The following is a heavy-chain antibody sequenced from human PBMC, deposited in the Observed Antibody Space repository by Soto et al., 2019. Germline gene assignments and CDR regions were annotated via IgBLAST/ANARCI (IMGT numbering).Heavy chain of an antibody. CDR2: ISWNSGSI. D-gene: IGHD2-21*01. V-gene: IGHV3-9*01. CDR3: TSRRDLTPVDPLDY. CDR1: GFTFDDYA. Sequence: PGGSLRLSCAASGFTFDDYAMHWVRQAPGKGLEWVSGISWNSGSIGYADSVKGRFTISRDNAKNSLYLQMNSLKIDDTAVYYCTSRRDLTPVDPLDYWGLGTLVTVSS. J-gene: IGHJ4*02.